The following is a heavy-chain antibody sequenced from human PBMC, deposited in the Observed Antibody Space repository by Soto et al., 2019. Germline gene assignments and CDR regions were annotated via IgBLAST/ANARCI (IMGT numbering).Heavy chain of an antibody. CDR2: INHSGST. V-gene: IGHV4-34*01. Sequence: PSETLSLTCAVYGGSFSGYYWSWIRQPPGKGLEWIGEINHSGSTNYNPSLKSRVTISVDTSKNQFSLKLSSVTAADTAVYYCARGGDSSGWSFDYWGQGTLVTVSS. J-gene: IGHJ4*02. CDR1: GGSFSGYY. CDR3: ARGGDSSGWSFDY. D-gene: IGHD6-19*01.